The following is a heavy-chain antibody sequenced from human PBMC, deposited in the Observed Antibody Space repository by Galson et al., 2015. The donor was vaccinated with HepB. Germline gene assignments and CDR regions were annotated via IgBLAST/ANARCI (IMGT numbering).Heavy chain of an antibody. CDR3: ARPRLGARENNWFDP. J-gene: IGHJ5*02. V-gene: IGHV1-3*01. D-gene: IGHD1-26*01. CDR2: INAGNGNT. Sequence: SVKVSCKASGYTFTSYAMHWVRQAPGQRLEWMGWINAGNGNTKYSQKFQGRVTITRDTSASTAYMELSSLRSEDTAVYYCARPRLGARENNWFDPWGQGTLVTVSS. CDR1: GYTFTSYA.